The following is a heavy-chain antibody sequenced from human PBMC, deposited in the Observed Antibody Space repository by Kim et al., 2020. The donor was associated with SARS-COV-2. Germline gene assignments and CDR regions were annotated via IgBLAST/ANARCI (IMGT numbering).Heavy chain of an antibody. Sequence: GYRGSVKGRFTISRDNAKNALSLQMNTGKAEDTSLYYCAVGYSGYVFDYWGQGTLVTVSS. CDR3: AVGYSGYVFDY. V-gene: IGHV3-9*01. D-gene: IGHD5-12*01. J-gene: IGHJ4*02.